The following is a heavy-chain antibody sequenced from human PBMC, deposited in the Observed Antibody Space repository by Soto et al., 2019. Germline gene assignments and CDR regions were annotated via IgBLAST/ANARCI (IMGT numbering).Heavy chain of an antibody. D-gene: IGHD2-8*01. Sequence: QVQLVQSGAEVKKPGCSVMVSCKDSGGTFSSYAISWERQAPGQGLEWMGGIIPIFGTANYAQKFQGRVTITSDESTSTAYMELSSLRSEDTAVYYCARDRGPIVLMVYAAHYYYYGMDVWGQGTTVTVSS. CDR3: ARDRGPIVLMVYAAHYYYYGMDV. V-gene: IGHV1-69*05. J-gene: IGHJ6*02. CDR2: IIPIFGTA. CDR1: GGTFSSYA.